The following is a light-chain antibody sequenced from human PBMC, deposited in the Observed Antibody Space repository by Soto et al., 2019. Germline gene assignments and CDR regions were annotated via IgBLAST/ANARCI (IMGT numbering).Light chain of an antibody. Sequence: DIQMTQSPSTLSASVGDRVTITCRASQSISSWLAWYQQKPGKAPSLLIYKASSLESGVPSRFSGSGSGTEFTLTISSLQPDDFATYYCQHYYSYSWTFGQGTKVEIK. J-gene: IGKJ1*01. CDR3: QHYYSYSWT. CDR2: KAS. CDR1: QSISSW. V-gene: IGKV1-5*03.